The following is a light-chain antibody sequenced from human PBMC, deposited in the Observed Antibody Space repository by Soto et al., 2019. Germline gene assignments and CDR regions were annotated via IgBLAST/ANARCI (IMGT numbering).Light chain of an antibody. V-gene: IGKV1-5*03. CDR3: QQYETYPLT. J-gene: IGKJ4*01. Sequence: DTQMTQSPSTLSASVGDRVTITCRASQGISIWLAWYQQKPGKAPNLLIYKASILQSGVPSRFSGSGSGTDFALTISSLQADDFATYYCQQYETYPLTFGGGTKVEIK. CDR1: QGISIW. CDR2: KAS.